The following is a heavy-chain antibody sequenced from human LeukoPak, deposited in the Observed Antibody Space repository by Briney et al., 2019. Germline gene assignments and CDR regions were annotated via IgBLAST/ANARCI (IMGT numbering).Heavy chain of an antibody. V-gene: IGHV3-7*05. CDR1: GFTFSRFW. CDR2: LEQSGGRI. CDR3: ARDVEGGTFDI. J-gene: IGHJ3*02. D-gene: IGHD1-1*01. Sequence: GESLRLSCAASGFTFSRFWMNWVRQAPGRGLEWVANLEQSGGRINHVDSVKGRFTICRDNAKNSLFLEMSSLRADDTAVYFCARDVEGGTFDIWGQGTTVTVSS.